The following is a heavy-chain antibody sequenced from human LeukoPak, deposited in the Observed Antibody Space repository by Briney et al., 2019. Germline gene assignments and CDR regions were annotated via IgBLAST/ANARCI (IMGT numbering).Heavy chain of an antibody. CDR1: GGSISSSSYY. Sequence: SETLSLTCTVSGGSISSSSYYWGWIRQPPGKGLEWIGSIYYSGSTYYNPSLKSRVTISVDTSKNQFSLKLSSVTAADTAVYYCARGVIPAAIVEYYFDYWGQGTLVTVSS. D-gene: IGHD2-2*01. CDR2: IYYSGST. V-gene: IGHV4-39*07. CDR3: ARGVIPAAIVEYYFDY. J-gene: IGHJ4*02.